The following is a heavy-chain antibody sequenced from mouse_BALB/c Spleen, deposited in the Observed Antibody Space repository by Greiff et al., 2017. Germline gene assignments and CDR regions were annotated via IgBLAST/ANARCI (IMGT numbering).Heavy chain of an antibody. CDR3: ARGYYYGSIYAMDY. Sequence: QVQLQQSGPQLVRPGASVKISCKASGYSFTSYWMHWVKQRPGQGLEWIGMIDPSDSETRLNQKFKDKATLTVDKSSSTAYMQLSSPTSEDSAVYYCARGYYYGSIYAMDYWGQGTSVTVSS. J-gene: IGHJ4*01. V-gene: IGHV1S126*01. CDR1: GYSFTSYW. CDR2: IDPSDSET. D-gene: IGHD1-1*01.